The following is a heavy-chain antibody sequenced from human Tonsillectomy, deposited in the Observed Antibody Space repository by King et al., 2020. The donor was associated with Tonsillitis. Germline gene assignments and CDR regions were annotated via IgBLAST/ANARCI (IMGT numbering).Heavy chain of an antibody. Sequence: VQLVESGGGLVLPGGSLKLPCVASGFTFSTYWMSWVRQAPGQGLEWVANIKEYGSEKYYVDSVKGRFTISRDNAKNSLYLQMNNLRAEDTAVYYCASYYDGSGSDDAFDIWGQGTMVTVSS. J-gene: IGHJ3*02. CDR1: GFTFSTYW. CDR2: IKEYGSEK. D-gene: IGHD3-22*01. V-gene: IGHV3-7*03. CDR3: ASYYDGSGSDDAFDI.